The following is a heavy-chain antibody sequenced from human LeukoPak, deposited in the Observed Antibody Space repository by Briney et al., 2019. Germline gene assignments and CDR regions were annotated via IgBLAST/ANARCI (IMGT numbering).Heavy chain of an antibody. J-gene: IGHJ5*02. V-gene: IGHV4-39*01. CDR1: GGSISSSSYY. CDR3: ARQGGALNSMYNWFDP. Sequence: SETLSLTCTVSGGSISSSSYYWGWIRQPPGKGLEWIGSIYYSGSTYYNPSLKSRVTISVDTSKKHFSLKLSSVTAADTAVYYCARQGGALNSMYNWFDPWGQGTLVTVSS. D-gene: IGHD2-21*01. CDR2: IYYSGST.